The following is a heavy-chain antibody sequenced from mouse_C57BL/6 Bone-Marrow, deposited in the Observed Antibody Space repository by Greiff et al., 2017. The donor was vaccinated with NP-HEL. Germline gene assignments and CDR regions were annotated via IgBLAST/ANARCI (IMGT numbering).Heavy chain of an antibody. Sequence: DVQLQESGTVLARPGASVKMSCKTSGYTFTSYWMHWVKQRPGQGLEWIGAIYPGNSDTSYNQKFKGKAKLTAVTSASTAYMELSSLTNEDSAVYYCTISYYYGTSDGFDYWGQGTTLTVSS. CDR1: GYTFTSYW. D-gene: IGHD1-1*01. CDR3: TISYYYGTSDGFDY. V-gene: IGHV1-5*01. CDR2: IYPGNSDT. J-gene: IGHJ2*01.